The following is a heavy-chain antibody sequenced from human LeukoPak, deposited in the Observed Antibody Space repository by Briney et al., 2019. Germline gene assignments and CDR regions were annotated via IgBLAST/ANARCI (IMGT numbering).Heavy chain of an antibody. CDR2: IWSDGSNE. V-gene: IGHV3-33*01. CDR1: GFTFSSFG. D-gene: IGHD1-26*01. J-gene: IGHJ4*02. Sequence: GGSLRLSCAASGFTFSSFGMHWVRQAPGKGLEWVAIIWSDGSNEVYIESVKGRFTISRDNSKNTLYLHMNSLRAEDTAVYYCVRDLGGRSGHWGQGTLVTVSS. CDR3: VRDLGGRSGH.